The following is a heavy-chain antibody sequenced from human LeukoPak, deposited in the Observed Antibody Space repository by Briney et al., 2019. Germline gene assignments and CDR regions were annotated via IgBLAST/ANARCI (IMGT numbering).Heavy chain of an antibody. CDR3: ARDREAVAGHNWFDP. CDR1: GGTLSSYA. V-gene: IGHV1-69*13. Sequence: VASVKVSCTASGGTLSSYAISWVRQAPGQGLEWMGGIIPIFGTANYAQKFQGRVTITADESTSTAYMELSSLRSEDTAVYYCARDREAVAGHNWFDPWGQGTLVTVSS. CDR2: IIPIFGTA. D-gene: IGHD6-19*01. J-gene: IGHJ5*02.